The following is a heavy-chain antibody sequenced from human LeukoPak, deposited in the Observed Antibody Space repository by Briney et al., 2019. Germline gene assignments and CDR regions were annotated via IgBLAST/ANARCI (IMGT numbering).Heavy chain of an antibody. D-gene: IGHD3-9*01. V-gene: IGHV3-33*06. CDR3: AKDLGVLRYFDWLSGDVFGG. CDR2: IWDDGSNK. CDR1: GFTFSSDG. Sequence: PGRSLRLSCAASGFTFSSDGMHWVRQAPGKGLEWVAVIWDDGSNKYYADSVKGRFTISRDNSKNSLYLQMNSLRAEDTAVYYCAKDLGVLRYFDWLSGDVFGGWGQGTLVTVSS. J-gene: IGHJ4*02.